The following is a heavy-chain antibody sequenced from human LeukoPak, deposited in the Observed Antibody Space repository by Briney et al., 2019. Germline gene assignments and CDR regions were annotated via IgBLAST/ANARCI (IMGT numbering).Heavy chain of an antibody. CDR3: ASGGSSWFFDY. CDR1: GFTFSSYS. J-gene: IGHJ4*02. D-gene: IGHD6-13*01. Sequence: GGSLRLSCAASGFTFSSYSMNWVRQAPGKGPEWVSYISSSSSTIYYADSVKGRFTISRDNAKNSLYLQMNSLRAEDTAVYYCASGGSSWFFDYWGQGTLVTVSS. V-gene: IGHV3-48*01. CDR2: ISSSSSTI.